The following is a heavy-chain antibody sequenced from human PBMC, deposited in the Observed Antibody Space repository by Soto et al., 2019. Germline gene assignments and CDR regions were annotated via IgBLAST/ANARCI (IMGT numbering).Heavy chain of an antibody. CDR3: AREGAVTLRMYYGLNV. D-gene: IGHD3-16*01. V-gene: IGHV1-2*04. CDR1: GYTFTGHY. CDR2: INPNTGGT. J-gene: IGHJ3*01. Sequence: RASVKVSCKTSGYTFTGHYIHWVRQAPGQGLEWMGWINPNTGGTNYAQKFQGWVTMTRETSISTAYMELSRLKSDDTAVYYCAREGAVTLRMYYGLNVRGPGTMETVS.